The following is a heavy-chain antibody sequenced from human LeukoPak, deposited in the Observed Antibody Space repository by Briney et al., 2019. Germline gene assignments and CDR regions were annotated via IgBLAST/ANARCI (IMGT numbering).Heavy chain of an antibody. J-gene: IGHJ4*02. CDR1: GFTFSTYG. Sequence: SGGSLRLSCAASGFTFSTYGMHWVRQAPGKGLAWVSFIRYDGGIKYYADSVKGRFTISRDNSKNTLYLQMNSLRAEDTAVYYCASLPWVGAPQIWGQGTLVTVSS. D-gene: IGHD1-26*01. CDR2: IRYDGGIK. CDR3: ASLPWVGAPQI. V-gene: IGHV3-30*02.